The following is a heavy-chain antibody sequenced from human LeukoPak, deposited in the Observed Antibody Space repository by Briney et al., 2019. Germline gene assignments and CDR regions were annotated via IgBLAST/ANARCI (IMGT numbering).Heavy chain of an antibody. CDR1: GGSISSSSYY. CDR3: ARHEAITARPWFDY. D-gene: IGHD6-6*01. Sequence: SETLSLTCTVSGGSISSSSYYSGWIRQPPGRGLQWIGGIYYSGSTYYNPSLKSRVTIFVDTSKNQFSLRLGSVTAADTAVYYCARHEAITARPWFDYWGQGTLVTVSS. V-gene: IGHV4-39*01. J-gene: IGHJ4*02. CDR2: IYYSGST.